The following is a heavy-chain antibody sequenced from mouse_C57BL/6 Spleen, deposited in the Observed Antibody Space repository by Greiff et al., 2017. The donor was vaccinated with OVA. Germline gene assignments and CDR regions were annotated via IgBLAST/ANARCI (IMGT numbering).Heavy chain of an antibody. CDR2: INPGSGGT. D-gene: IGHD4-1*01. CDR3: AWDNYAMDY. Sequence: VQGVESGAELVRPGTSVKVSCKASGYAFTNYLIEWVKQRPGQGLEWIGVINPGSGGTNYNEKFKGKATLTADKSSSTAYMQLSSLTSEDSAVYFCAWDNYAMDYWGQGTSVTVSS. V-gene: IGHV1-54*01. CDR1: GYAFTNYL. J-gene: IGHJ4*01.